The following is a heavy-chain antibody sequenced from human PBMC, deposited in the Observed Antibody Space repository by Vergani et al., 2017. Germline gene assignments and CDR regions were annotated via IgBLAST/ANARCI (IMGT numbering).Heavy chain of an antibody. D-gene: IGHD6-19*01. CDR2: IYYSGST. Sequence: QLQLQESGPGLVKPSETLSLTCTVSGGSISSSSYYWGWIRQPPGKGLEWIGSIYYSGSTYYNPSLKSRVTISVDTSKNQFSLKLSSVTAADTAVYYCATAESIAVAGNFDYWGQGTLVTVSS. J-gene: IGHJ4*02. V-gene: IGHV4-39*01. CDR1: GGSISSSSYY. CDR3: ATAESIAVAGNFDY.